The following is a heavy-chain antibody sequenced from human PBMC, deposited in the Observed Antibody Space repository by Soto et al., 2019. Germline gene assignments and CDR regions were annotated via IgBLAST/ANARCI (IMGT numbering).Heavy chain of an antibody. J-gene: IGHJ6*03. CDR1: GGSISSSSYY. CDR2: IYYSGST. Sequence: SETLSLTCTVSGGSISSSSYYWGWIRQPPGKGLEWIGSIYYSGSTYYNPSLKSRVTISVDTSKNQFYMKLSSVTAADTAVYYCARQPSIVVVPAAISYMDVWGKGTTVTVSS. V-gene: IGHV4-39*01. D-gene: IGHD2-2*02. CDR3: ARQPSIVVVPAAISYMDV.